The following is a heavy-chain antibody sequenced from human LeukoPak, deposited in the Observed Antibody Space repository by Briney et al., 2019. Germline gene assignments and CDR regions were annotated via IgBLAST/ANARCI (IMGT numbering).Heavy chain of an antibody. CDR1: GFALTSHW. J-gene: IGHJ6*02. CDR3: ARNNGMDV. V-gene: IGHV3-7*03. Sequence: GGSLRLSCAASGFALTSHWMTWVRQVPGRGPEWVANVNRDGSETYYLDSVKGRFTISKDNAKNSLYLQTNSLRAEDTALYHCARNNGMDVWGQGTTVIVSS. CDR2: VNRDGSET.